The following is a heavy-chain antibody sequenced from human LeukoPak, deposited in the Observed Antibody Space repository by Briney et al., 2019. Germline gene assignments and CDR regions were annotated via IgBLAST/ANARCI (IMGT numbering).Heavy chain of an antibody. Sequence: ASVKVSCKASGYTFTTYYMHWVRQAPGQGLEWMGIINPNGGSTTYAQNFQGRVTMTRDTSTSTVYMELSILRSEDTAVYYCARDQRAYGSSYYYYAMDVWGQGTTVTVSS. CDR2: INPNGGST. J-gene: IGHJ6*02. CDR1: GYTFTTYY. V-gene: IGHV1-46*01. CDR3: ARDQRAYGSSYYYYAMDV. D-gene: IGHD5-12*01.